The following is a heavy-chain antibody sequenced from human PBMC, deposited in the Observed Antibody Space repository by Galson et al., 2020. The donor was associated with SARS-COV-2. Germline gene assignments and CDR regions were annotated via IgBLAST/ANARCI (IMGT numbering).Heavy chain of an antibody. CDR2: IGRSETYT. CDR3: ARVLTSVACLSDY. Sequence: GGSLRLSCAASGFTFSDYYMNWIRQAPGKGLEWVSCIGRSETYTKYADSVKGRFTVSRDNAMNSLYLQMNNLRAEDTAVYYCARVLTSVACLSDYWGQGTLVTVSS. D-gene: IGHD2-15*01. V-gene: IGHV3-11*06. CDR1: GFTFSDYY. J-gene: IGHJ4*02.